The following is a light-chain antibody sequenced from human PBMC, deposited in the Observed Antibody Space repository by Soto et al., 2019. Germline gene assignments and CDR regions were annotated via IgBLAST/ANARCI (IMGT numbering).Light chain of an antibody. J-gene: IGKJ5*01. CDR3: QQSYSTLLT. CDR1: QSISSY. Sequence: DIQMTQSPSSLSASVGDRVTITCRASQSISSYLYWYQQKPGKAPKLLIYAASSLQSGVPSRFSGSGSGTDFTLTISSLQPEDFATYYCQQSYSTLLTFGGGTRLEIK. V-gene: IGKV1-39*01. CDR2: AAS.